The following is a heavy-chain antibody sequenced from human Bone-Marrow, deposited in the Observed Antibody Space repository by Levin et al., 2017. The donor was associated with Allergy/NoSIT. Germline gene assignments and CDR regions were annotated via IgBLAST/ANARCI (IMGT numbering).Heavy chain of an antibody. V-gene: IGHV4-31*02. CDR3: ARESVYVGSGSWIDC. CDR1: GESVSSSGFY. CDR2: TYYPGNT. Sequence: SETLSLTCTVSGESVSSSGFYWTWIRQYPGKGLEWIGPTYYPGNTSYNPSLKRRASISEDRSKNQFSLTLASGTAADPAVYYCARESVYVGSGSWIDCCGQGTLVTVSS. D-gene: IGHD3-10*01. J-gene: IGHJ4*02.